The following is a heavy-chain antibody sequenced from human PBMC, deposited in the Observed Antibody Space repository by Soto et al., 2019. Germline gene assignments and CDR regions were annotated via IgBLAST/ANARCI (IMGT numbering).Heavy chain of an antibody. CDR3: AIDRQYCSSTSCPAPWFDP. D-gene: IGHD2-2*01. CDR2: ISAYNGNT. CDR1: GYTFTSYG. Sequence: ASVKVSCKASGYTFTSYGISWVRQAPGQGLEWMGWISAYNGNTNHAQKLQGRVTMTTDTSTSTAYMELRSLRSDDTAVYYCAIDRQYCSSTSCPAPWFDPWGQGTLVTVSS. J-gene: IGHJ5*02. V-gene: IGHV1-18*01.